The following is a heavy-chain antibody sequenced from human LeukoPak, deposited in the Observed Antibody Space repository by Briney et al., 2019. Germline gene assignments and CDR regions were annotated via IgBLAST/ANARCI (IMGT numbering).Heavy chain of an antibody. V-gene: IGHV4-4*07. Sequence: ASETLSLTCSVSGGSVSSYYCSWIRQPAGQGLEWIGRMYTSGGASYNPSLRSRVTMSVDTSKNQCSLTLSSVTAADTAVYYCAWGGGHLGYFDYWGQGALVTVSS. CDR3: AWGGGHLGYFDY. CDR2: MYTSGGA. J-gene: IGHJ4*02. D-gene: IGHD3-10*01. CDR1: GGSVSSYY.